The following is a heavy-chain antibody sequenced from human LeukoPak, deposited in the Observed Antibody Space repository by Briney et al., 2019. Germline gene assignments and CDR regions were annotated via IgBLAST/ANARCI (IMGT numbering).Heavy chain of an antibody. V-gene: IGHV1-69*06. CDR3: ARDRGYCSGGSCYLGYYFDY. CDR2: IILIFGTA. CDR1: GGTFSSYA. Sequence: SVKVSCKASGGTFSSYAISWVRQAPGQGLEWMGGIILIFGTANYAQKFQGRVTITADKSTSTAYMELSSLRSEDTAVYYCARDRGYCSGGSCYLGYYFDYWGQGTLVTVSS. D-gene: IGHD2-15*01. J-gene: IGHJ4*02.